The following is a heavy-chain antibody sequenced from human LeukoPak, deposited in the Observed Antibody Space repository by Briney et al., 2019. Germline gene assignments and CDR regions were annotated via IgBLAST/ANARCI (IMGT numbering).Heavy chain of an antibody. CDR3: ARDEDSAYGSGSYLS. J-gene: IGHJ5*02. CDR1: GGSISGYY. D-gene: IGHD3-10*01. Sequence: SETLSLTCTVSGGSISGYYWSWIRQPPGKGLEWIGYLYYSRSTNYNPSLKSRVTISVDTSKNQFSLKLSSVTAADTAVYCCARDEDSAYGSGSYLSWGQGTLVTVSS. V-gene: IGHV4-59*01. CDR2: LYYSRST.